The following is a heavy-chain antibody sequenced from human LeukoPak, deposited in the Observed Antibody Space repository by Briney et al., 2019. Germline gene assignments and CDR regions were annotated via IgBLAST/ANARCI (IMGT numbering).Heavy chain of an antibody. J-gene: IGHJ4*02. D-gene: IGHD2-8*01. Sequence: GGSLRLSCAASGFTFSSYSMNWVRQAPGKGLEWVSSISSSSSYIYYADSVKGRFTISRDNAKNSLYLQMNSLRAVDTAVYYCARDQGLMVYAISHYFDYWGQGTLVTVSS. CDR1: GFTFSSYS. V-gene: IGHV3-21*01. CDR2: ISSSSSYI. CDR3: ARDQGLMVYAISHYFDY.